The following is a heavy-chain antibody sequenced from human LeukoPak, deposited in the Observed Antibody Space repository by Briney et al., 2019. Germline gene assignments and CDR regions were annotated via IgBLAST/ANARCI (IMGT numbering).Heavy chain of an antibody. D-gene: IGHD6-19*01. CDR2: IKTDGRST. Sequence: PGGSLRLSSAASGFTFSDYWMHWVRQAPGKGLVWVSRIKTDGRSTNYADSVKGRFTISRDNAKNTLYLQMNSLGAEDTAVYYCARDRIGGWIDYWGQGTLVTVSS. CDR1: GFTFSDYW. CDR3: ARDRIGGWIDY. J-gene: IGHJ4*02. V-gene: IGHV3-74*01.